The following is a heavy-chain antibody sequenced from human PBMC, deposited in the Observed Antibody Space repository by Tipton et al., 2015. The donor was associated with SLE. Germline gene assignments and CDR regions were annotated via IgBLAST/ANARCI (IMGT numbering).Heavy chain of an antibody. CDR1: GGSISSHY. CDR2: IYYSGST. CDR3: ARGGLEVDFWSGFDAFDI. D-gene: IGHD3-3*01. J-gene: IGHJ3*02. V-gene: IGHV4-59*11. Sequence: TLSLTCTVSGGSISSHYWSWIRQPPGKGLEWIGYIYYSGSTNYNPSLKSRVTISVDTFKNQFSLKLSSVTAADTAVYYCARGGLEVDFWSGFDAFDIWGQGTMVTVSS.